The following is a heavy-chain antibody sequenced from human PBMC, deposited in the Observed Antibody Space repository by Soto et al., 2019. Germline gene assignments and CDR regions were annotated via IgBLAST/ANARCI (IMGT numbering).Heavy chain of an antibody. V-gene: IGHV1-18*01. CDR3: ARALVPRDIVVVPAAGNWFDP. CDR2: ISAYNGNT. J-gene: IGHJ5*02. Sequence: ASVKVCCKASGYTFTRYGISWVRQAPGQGLEWMGWISAYNGNTNYAQKLQGRVTMTTDTSTSTAYMELRSLRSDDTAVYYCARALVPRDIVVVPAAGNWFDPWGQGTLVTVSS. D-gene: IGHD2-2*01. CDR1: GYTFTRYG.